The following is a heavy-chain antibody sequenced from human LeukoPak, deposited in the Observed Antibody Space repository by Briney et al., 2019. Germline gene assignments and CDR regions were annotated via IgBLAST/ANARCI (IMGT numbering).Heavy chain of an antibody. CDR3: AKDGVATITFDY. D-gene: IGHD5-12*01. CDR2: ISGSGAAT. J-gene: IGHJ4*02. CDR1: GFTFSSYA. Sequence: GGSLRLSCAAPGFTFSSYAMSWVRQAPGKGLEWVSVISGSGAATYYADSVKGRFTISRDNSRNTLYLQMNSLRAEDTAVYYCAKDGVATITFDYWGQGTLVTVSS. V-gene: IGHV3-23*01.